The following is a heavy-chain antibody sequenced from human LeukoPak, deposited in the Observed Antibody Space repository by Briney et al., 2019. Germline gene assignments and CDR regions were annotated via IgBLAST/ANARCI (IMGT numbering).Heavy chain of an antibody. CDR1: GFTFSDSY. J-gene: IGHJ5*02. CDR2: ISSSSTYT. Sequence: GGSLRLSCAASGFTFSDSYMSWIRQAPGKRLEWVSYISSSSTYTEYAGSVKGRFTISRDNAKNSLYLRMNSLRDEDTAVYYCARAVMVSISFDSRGYSQAWGQGSLVTVSS. V-gene: IGHV3-11*06. D-gene: IGHD3-22*01. CDR3: ARAVMVSISFDSRGYSQA.